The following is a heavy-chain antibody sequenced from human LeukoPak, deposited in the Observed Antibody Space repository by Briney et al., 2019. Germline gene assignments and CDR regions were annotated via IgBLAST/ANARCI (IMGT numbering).Heavy chain of an antibody. CDR2: INPNSGGT. J-gene: IGHJ3*02. CDR3: ARVRYCSSTTCNVGAFDI. CDR1: GYTFTGYY. D-gene: IGHD2-2*01. Sequence: ASVKVSCKASGYTFTGYYMHWARQAPGQGLEWMGWINPNSGGTKYAQEFQGRVTMTRDTSISTAYMELSSLRSDDTAVYYCARVRYCSSTTCNVGAFDIWGQGTMVTVSS. V-gene: IGHV1-2*02.